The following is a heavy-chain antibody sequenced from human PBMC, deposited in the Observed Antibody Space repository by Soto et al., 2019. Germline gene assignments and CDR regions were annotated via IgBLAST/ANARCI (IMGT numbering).Heavy chain of an antibody. Sequence: PGGSLRLSCAASGFTFSSYEMNWVRQAPGKGLEWVSYISSSGSTIYYADSVEGRFTISRDNAKNSLYLQMNSLRAEDTAVYYCARDSRVAANYYYGMDVWGQGTTVTVSS. D-gene: IGHD2-15*01. CDR2: ISSSGSTI. CDR1: GFTFSSYE. V-gene: IGHV3-48*03. J-gene: IGHJ6*02. CDR3: ARDSRVAANYYYGMDV.